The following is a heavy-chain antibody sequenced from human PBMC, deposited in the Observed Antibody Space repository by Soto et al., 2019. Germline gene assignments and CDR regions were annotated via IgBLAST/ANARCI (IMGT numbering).Heavy chain of an antibody. Sequence: ASVKVSCQASGGTFSSYAISWVRQAPGQGLEWMGGIIPIFGTANYAQKFQGRVTITADESTSTAYMELSSLRSEDTAVYYCARELGYCSSTSCYTDFDYWGQGTLVTVSS. CDR3: ARELGYCSSTSCYTDFDY. V-gene: IGHV1-69*13. CDR2: IIPIFGTA. J-gene: IGHJ4*02. CDR1: GGTFSSYA. D-gene: IGHD2-2*02.